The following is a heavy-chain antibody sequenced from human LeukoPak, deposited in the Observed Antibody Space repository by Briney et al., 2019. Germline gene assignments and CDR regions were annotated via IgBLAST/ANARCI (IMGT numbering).Heavy chain of an antibody. CDR3: ATQGWLQSEYYFDY. CDR1: GGSIISYY. Sequence: SETLSLTCTVSGGSIISYYRSWIRQPPGKGLEYIGYIYYSGSTIYNPSLKSRITISVDKSKNQFSLKLSSVTAADTAVYYCATQGWLQSEYYFDYWGQGTLVTVSS. CDR2: IYYSGST. J-gene: IGHJ4*02. D-gene: IGHD5-24*01. V-gene: IGHV4-59*12.